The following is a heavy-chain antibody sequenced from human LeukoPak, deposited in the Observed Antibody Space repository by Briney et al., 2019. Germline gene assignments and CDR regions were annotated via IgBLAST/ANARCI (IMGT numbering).Heavy chain of an antibody. Sequence: SETLSLTCTVPGGSISSYYWSWIRQPAGKGLEWIGRIYTSGSTNYNPSLKSRVTISVDKSKNQFSLKLSSVTAADTAVYYCARASEGYYYDSSGYGAFDIWGQGTMVTVSS. D-gene: IGHD3-22*01. CDR1: GGSISSYY. CDR2: IYTSGST. V-gene: IGHV4-4*07. J-gene: IGHJ3*02. CDR3: ARASEGYYYDSSGYGAFDI.